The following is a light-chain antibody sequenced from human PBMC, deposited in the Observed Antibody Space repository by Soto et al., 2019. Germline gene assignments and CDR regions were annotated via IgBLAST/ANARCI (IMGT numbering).Light chain of an antibody. V-gene: IGKV1-17*01. CDR2: AAS. Sequence: IQMTQSPSSLSVSVTDRVTITCRASQGIRNDLGWYQQKPGRAPKLLIYAASSLQSGVPSRFSGSGSGTDFTLTISRLEPEDFAVYYCQQYGSSPWTFGQGTKVDIK. J-gene: IGKJ1*01. CDR3: QQYGSSPWT. CDR1: QGIRND.